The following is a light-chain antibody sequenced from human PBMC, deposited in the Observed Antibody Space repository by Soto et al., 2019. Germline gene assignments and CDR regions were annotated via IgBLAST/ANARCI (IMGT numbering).Light chain of an antibody. J-gene: IGKJ5*01. V-gene: IGKV1-39*02. CDR3: PDSTSPPNT. CDR2: AAS. CDR1: QPISSN. Sequence: TNSRANLSASVGDRVTIPCRTSQPISSNLNWYQQKPGKAPKLLTYAASSLQSGVPSRFSGSGSGTEYTLTISIPQPEEVAIDCSPDSTSPPNTFYQGTRLAIK.